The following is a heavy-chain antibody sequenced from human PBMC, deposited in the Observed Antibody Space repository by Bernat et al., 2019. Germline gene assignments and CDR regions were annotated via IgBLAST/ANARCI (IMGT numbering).Heavy chain of an antibody. Sequence: QVQLVQSGAEVKKPGASVKVFCKASGSTFTNYYLPWVRQAPGQGLDWMGVINPCDGRTRYAQKFQGSVFLNRDTTTSTVYMELLSLTSGETDVYDRGKSLIQH. CDR1: GSTFTNYY. CDR3: GKSLIQH. CDR2: INPCDGRT. D-gene: IGHD3-22*01. J-gene: IGHJ1*01. V-gene: IGHV1-46*01.